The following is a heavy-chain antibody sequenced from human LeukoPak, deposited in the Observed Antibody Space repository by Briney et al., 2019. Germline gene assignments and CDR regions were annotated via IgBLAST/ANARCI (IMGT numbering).Heavy chain of an antibody. D-gene: IGHD1-26*01. CDR3: ARAATGVFDY. CDR1: GYTFTGYY. J-gene: IGHJ4*02. CDR2: INPNSGDT. V-gene: IGHV1-2*02. Sequence: ASVKVSCKASGYTFTGYYMHWVRQAPGQGLEWLGWINPNSGDTNYEQKFQGRVTMTRDTSISTAYMELSRLRSDDTAVYYCARAATGVFDYWGQGTLVTVSS.